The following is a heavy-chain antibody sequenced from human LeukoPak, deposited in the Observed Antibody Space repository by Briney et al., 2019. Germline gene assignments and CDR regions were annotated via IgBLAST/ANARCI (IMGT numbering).Heavy chain of an antibody. D-gene: IGHD2-2*02. Sequence: PSETLSLTCTVSGGSISSGSYYWRWIRQPAGKGLEWIGRIYTSGSTNYNPSLKSRVTISVDTSKNQFSLKLSSVTAADTAVYYCAREIVVVPAAIQLFDYWGQGTLVTVSS. CDR3: AREIVVVPAAIQLFDY. CDR2: IYTSGST. CDR1: GGSISSGSYY. J-gene: IGHJ4*02. V-gene: IGHV4-61*02.